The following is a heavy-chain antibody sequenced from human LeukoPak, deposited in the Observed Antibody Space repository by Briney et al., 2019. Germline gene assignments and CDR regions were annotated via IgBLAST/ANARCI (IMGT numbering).Heavy chain of an antibody. J-gene: IGHJ6*03. CDR3: ARGGWFGEFPYYMDV. D-gene: IGHD3-10*01. CDR2: FDPEVGKT. CDR1: GYTLTELS. Sequence: ASVKVSCKVSGYTLTELSMHWVRQAPGKGLEWMGGFDPEVGKTIYAQKFQGRVTITRNTSISTAYMELSSLRSEDTAVYYCARGGWFGEFPYYMDVWGKGTTVTVSS. V-gene: IGHV1-24*01.